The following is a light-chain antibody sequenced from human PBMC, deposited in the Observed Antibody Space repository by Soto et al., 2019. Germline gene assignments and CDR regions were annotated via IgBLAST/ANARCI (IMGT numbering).Light chain of an antibody. CDR1: SSNGGINA. Sequence: QSVVTQPPSTSGTPGQRGSISCSGSSSNGGINAVNWYQQFPGTAPKLLIHSNDQRPSGVPDRFSGSKSGTSASLAISGLQSEDEADYYCAVWDDNLNGVIFGGGTQLTVL. J-gene: IGLJ2*01. V-gene: IGLV1-44*01. CDR3: AVWDDNLNGVI. CDR2: SND.